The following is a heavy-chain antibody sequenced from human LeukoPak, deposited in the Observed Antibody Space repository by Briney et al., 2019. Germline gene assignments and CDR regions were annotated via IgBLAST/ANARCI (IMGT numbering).Heavy chain of an antibody. CDR2: ISGSGINT. V-gene: IGHV3-23*01. Sequence: PGGSLRLSCAASGFTFSNYVMSWVRQAPGKGLEWVSGISGSGINTYYADSVKGRFTISRDNSKNTLSLQMDGLRAEDTAVYYCAKSNYYDSSGYYNGWGQGTLVTVS. D-gene: IGHD3-22*01. CDR3: AKSNYYDSSGYYNG. J-gene: IGHJ4*02. CDR1: GFTFSNYV.